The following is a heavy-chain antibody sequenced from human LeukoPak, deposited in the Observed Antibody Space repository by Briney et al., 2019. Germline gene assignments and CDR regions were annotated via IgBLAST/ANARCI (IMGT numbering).Heavy chain of an antibody. CDR1: GGSISSYY. V-gene: IGHV4-59*01. CDR3: ARVCCSGGSCYLDY. D-gene: IGHD2-15*01. Sequence: SETLSLTCTVSGGSISSYYWSWIRQPPGKGLEWIGYIYYSGSTNYNPSLKSRVTISVDTSKNQFSLKLSSVTAADTAVYYCARVCCSGGSCYLDYWGQGTLVTVSS. CDR2: IYYSGST. J-gene: IGHJ4*02.